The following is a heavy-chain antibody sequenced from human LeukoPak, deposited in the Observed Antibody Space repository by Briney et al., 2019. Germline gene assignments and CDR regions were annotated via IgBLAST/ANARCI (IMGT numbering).Heavy chain of an antibody. V-gene: IGHV1-8*01. CDR2: MNPNSGNT. D-gene: IGHD2-15*01. Sequence: ASVKVSCKASGYTFTSYDINWVRQATGQGLEWMGWMNPNSGNTGYAQKFQGRVTMTRNTSISTAYMELSSLRSEDTAVYYCAKQLGYCSDGSCYFPYWGQGTLVTVSS. CDR3: AKQLGYCSDGSCYFPY. CDR1: GYTFTSYD. J-gene: IGHJ4*02.